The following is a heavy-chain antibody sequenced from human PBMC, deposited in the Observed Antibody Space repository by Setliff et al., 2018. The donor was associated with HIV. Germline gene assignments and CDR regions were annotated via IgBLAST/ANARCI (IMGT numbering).Heavy chain of an antibody. V-gene: IGHV4-30-4*08. CDR1: GASISGGDYY. CDR2: VSYTGTT. CDR3: ARGVPLLPPHY. J-gene: IGHJ4*02. Sequence: SETLSLTCTVFGASISGGDYYWSWIRQPPGKGLEWIGFVSYTGTTHYSPSLKSRVTISVDTSKSQFSLKLSSVTAADTAVYYCARGVPLLPPHYWGQGTLVTVSS. D-gene: IGHD2-21*02.